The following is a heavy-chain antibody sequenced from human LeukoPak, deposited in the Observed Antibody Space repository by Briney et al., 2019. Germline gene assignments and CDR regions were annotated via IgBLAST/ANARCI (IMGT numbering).Heavy chain of an antibody. V-gene: IGHV3-21*01. CDR2: ISTSSSYI. CDR1: GFSLSSYN. D-gene: IGHD6-19*01. CDR3: ARILDSAWGELGY. J-gene: IGHJ4*02. Sequence: GGSLRLSCAASGFSLSSYNMNWVRQAPGKGLEWVSSISTSSSYIYYADSVKGRFTISRDNAKNTLYLQMNSLRAEDTAVYYCARILDSAWGELGYWGQGTLVTVSS.